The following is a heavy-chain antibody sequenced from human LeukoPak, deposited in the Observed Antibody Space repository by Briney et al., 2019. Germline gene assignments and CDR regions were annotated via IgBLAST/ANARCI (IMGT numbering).Heavy chain of an antibody. CDR3: ARARISGQNSSGYYYFHYYYYMDV. CDR2: IIPIFGTA. D-gene: IGHD3-22*01. V-gene: IGHV1-69*05. CDR1: GGTFSSYA. J-gene: IGHJ6*03. Sequence: SVKVSCKAPGGTFSSYAISWVRQAPGQGLEWMGGIIPIFGTANYAQKFQGRVTITTDESTSTAYMELSSLRSEDTAVYYCARARISGQNSSGYYYFHYYYYMDVWGKGTTVTVSS.